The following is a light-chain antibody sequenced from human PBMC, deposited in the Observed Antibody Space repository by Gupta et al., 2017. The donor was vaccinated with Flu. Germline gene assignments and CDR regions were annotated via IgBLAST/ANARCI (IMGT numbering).Light chain of an antibody. Sequence: RVMTQSPATLSVSPGERVTLSCRASQSVSSSLAWYQQKPGQAPRLLIYGASTRATGIPARFSGSGSGTEFTLTISSLQSEDFAVYYCQQYKDWPLTFGPGTKVDIK. CDR1: QSVSSS. J-gene: IGKJ3*01. V-gene: IGKV3-15*01. CDR2: GAS. CDR3: QQYKDWPLT.